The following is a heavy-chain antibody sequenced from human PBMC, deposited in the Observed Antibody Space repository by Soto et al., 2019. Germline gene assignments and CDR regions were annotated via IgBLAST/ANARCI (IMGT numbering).Heavy chain of an antibody. Sequence: QVQLVQSGAAVKTPGASVKVSCKASGYTFTNSGISWVRQAPAQGLECMGWISGYHGNTEYAQNLQDRVTMTTDTSTSTAYMELRSLRSDDTAVYYCAGYYCSSTSCYWCYFDSWCQGTLVTVSS. D-gene: IGHD2-2*01. CDR1: GYTFTNSG. CDR3: AGYYCSSTSCYWCYFDS. J-gene: IGHJ4*02. CDR2: ISGYHGNT. V-gene: IGHV1-18*01.